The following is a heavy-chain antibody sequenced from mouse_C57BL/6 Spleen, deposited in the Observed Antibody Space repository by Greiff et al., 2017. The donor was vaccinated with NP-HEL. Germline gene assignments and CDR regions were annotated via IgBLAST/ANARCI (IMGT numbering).Heavy chain of an antibody. Sequence: QVQLKESGPELVKPGASVKISCKASGYTFTDYYINWVKQRPGQGLEWIGWIYPGSGNTKYNEKFKGKATLTVDTSSSTAYMQLSSLTSEDSAVYFCAREAGRGPLYYFDYWGQGTTLTVSS. CDR2: IYPGSGNT. V-gene: IGHV1-84*01. J-gene: IGHJ2*01. D-gene: IGHD4-1*01. CDR3: AREAGRGPLYYFDY. CDR1: GYTFTDYY.